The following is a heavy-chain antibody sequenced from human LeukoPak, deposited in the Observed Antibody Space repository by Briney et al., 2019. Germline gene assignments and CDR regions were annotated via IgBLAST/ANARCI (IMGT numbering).Heavy chain of an antibody. V-gene: IGHV3-64*01. CDR3: ASSEGP. J-gene: IGHJ4*02. CDR1: GFTFSNYA. CDR2: IGSNGENT. Sequence: GGSLRLSCVASGFTFSNYAMHWVRQAPGKGLEYVSAIGSNGENTYYANSVRGRFTISRDNSKNTLYLQMGSLRAEDMAVYYCASSEGPWGQGTLVTVSS.